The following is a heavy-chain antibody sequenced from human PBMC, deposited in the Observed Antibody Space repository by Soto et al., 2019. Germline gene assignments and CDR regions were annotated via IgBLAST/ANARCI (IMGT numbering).Heavy chain of an antibody. J-gene: IGHJ4*02. Sequence: VQLVESGEGVVQPGCSLRVSCAASGFIFSSFSMTWFRQAPGKGLEWLSYIRSDCSHIGYADSVRGRFTISSEIAKNFMFLQMSRLRDEDSAVYYCARDLSSAFDYWGQGTRVTVSS. CDR2: IRSDCSHI. CDR3: ARDLSSAFDY. CDR1: GFIFSSFS. V-gene: IGHV3-48*02.